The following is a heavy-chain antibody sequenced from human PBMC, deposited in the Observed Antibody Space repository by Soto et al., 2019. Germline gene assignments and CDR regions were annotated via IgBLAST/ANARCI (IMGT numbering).Heavy chain of an antibody. V-gene: IGHV3-48*03. J-gene: IGHJ2*01. Sequence: GGSLRLSCAASGFTFSSYEMNWVRQAPGKGLEWVSYISRSGSTIYYADSVKGRFTISRDNAKNSLYLQMNSLRAEDTAVYYCARANYDSSGYYWYFDLWGRGTLVTVSS. CDR2: ISRSGSTI. CDR1: GFTFSSYE. D-gene: IGHD3-22*01. CDR3: ARANYDSSGYYWYFDL.